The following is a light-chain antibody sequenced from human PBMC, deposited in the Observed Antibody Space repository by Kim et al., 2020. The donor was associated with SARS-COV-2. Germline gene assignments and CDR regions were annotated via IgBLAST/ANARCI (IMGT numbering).Light chain of an antibody. V-gene: IGKV3-15*01. J-gene: IGKJ2*01. Sequence: EIVMTQSPATLSVSPGERATLSCRASQSVSSNLAWYQQKPGQAPRLLIYGASTRASGIPARFSGSGSGTEFTLTITSLQSEDFVVYYCQQYDNLYTFGQGTKLEI. CDR3: QQYDNLYT. CDR1: QSVSSN. CDR2: GAS.